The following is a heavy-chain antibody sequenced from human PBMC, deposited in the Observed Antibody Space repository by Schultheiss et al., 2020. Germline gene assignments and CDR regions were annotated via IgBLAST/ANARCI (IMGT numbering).Heavy chain of an antibody. J-gene: IGHJ6*02. Sequence: GESLKISCAASGFIFSPYGMHWVRQAPGKGLEWVAVISSDGTKQYYADSVKGRFNVSRDNSKDTLYLQMNSLRAEDTAVYYCVRWKDFGGTSARARDYNNYGMDVWGQGTTVTVSS. CDR2: ISSDGTKQ. CDR3: VRWKDFGGTSARARDYNNYGMDV. CDR1: GFIFSPYG. V-gene: IGHV3-33*05. D-gene: IGHD4-23*01.